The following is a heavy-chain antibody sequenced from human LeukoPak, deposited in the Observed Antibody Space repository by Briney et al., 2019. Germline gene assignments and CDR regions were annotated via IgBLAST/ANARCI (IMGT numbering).Heavy chain of an antibody. CDR1: GGSISSYY. Sequence: SETLSLTCTVSGGSISSYYWSWIRQPPGKGLEWIGYIYYSGSTNYNPSLKSRVTISVDTSKNQFSLKLSSVTAADTAVYYCARLHYGSGSYFDYWGQGTLVIVSS. V-gene: IGHV4-59*08. CDR3: ARLHYGSGSYFDY. J-gene: IGHJ4*02. CDR2: IYYSGST. D-gene: IGHD3-10*01.